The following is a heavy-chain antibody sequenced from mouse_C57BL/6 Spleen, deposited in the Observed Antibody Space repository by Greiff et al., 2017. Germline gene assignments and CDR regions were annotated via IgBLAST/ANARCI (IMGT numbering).Heavy chain of an antibody. J-gene: IGHJ2*01. CDR1: GFTFSSYP. CDR2: ISRGGGNT. Sequence: EVQLMESGAGLVKPGGSLKISCAASGFTFSSYPMSWVRQTPEKSLEWVGTISRGGGNTYYPDSVKGRFTISGDNSKNTLYLHMSRLTSEDTALYYCTRRSYDGYYDYWGQGTTLTVSS. D-gene: IGHD2-3*01. V-gene: IGHV5-9*01. CDR3: TRRSYDGYYDY.